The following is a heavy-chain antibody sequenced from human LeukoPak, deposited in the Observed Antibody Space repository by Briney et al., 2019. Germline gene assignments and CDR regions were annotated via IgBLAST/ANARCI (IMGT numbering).Heavy chain of an antibody. CDR3: AKDAYSGFSSSYNMDS. CDR2: INPNSGVT. Sequence: AAVTVSCKASGYPVPRHYLHWVRQAPGQGLEWMGWINPNSGVTNYAQKFQGRVTMTRDTSINTAYMELHSLTSDDTAMYYCAKDAYSGFSSSYNMDSWGQGTLVTVSS. J-gene: IGHJ4*02. V-gene: IGHV1-2*02. D-gene: IGHD5-18*01. CDR1: GYPVPRHY.